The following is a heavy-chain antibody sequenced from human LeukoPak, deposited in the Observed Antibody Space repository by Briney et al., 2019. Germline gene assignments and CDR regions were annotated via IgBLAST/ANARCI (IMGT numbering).Heavy chain of an antibody. J-gene: IGHJ6*02. CDR1: GYTFTGYY. V-gene: IGHV1-2*02. CDR2: INPNSGGT. D-gene: IGHD3-22*01. CDR3: ARVVITSLYYYYGMDV. Sequence: GASVKISCKASGYTFTGYYMHWVRQAPGHGLEWMGWINPNSGGTNYAQKFQGRVTMTRDTCISTAYMELSRLRSDDTAVYYCARVVITSLYYYYGMDVWGQGTTVTVSS.